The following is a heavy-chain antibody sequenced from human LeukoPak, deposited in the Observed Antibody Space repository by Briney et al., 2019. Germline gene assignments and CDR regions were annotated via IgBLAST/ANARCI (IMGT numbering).Heavy chain of an antibody. CDR3: ARHVLWFGESFDY. V-gene: IGHV4-39*01. CDR2: IHYSGST. J-gene: IGHJ4*02. D-gene: IGHD3-10*01. CDR1: GGSISSTSYS. Sequence: SETLSLTCSVSGGSISSTSYSWGWIRQPPGKGLEWIGNIHYSGSTNYNPSLKSRVTISVDTSKNQFSLKLSSVTAADTAVYYCARHVLWFGESFDYWGQGTLVTVSS.